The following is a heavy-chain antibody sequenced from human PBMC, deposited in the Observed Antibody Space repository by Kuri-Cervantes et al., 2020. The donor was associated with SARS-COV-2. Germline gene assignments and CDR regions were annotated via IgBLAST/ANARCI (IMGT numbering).Heavy chain of an antibody. CDR3: ARSGPGAISREDGAFDI. J-gene: IGHJ3*02. Sequence: SVKVSCKASGYTFTGYYIHWVRQAPGQALEWMGWITPFNGNTNYAQRFQDRVTITRDRSMSTAYMELSSLRFEDTAMYYCARSGPGAISREDGAFDIWGQGTMVTVSS. CDR1: GYTFTGYY. D-gene: IGHD5-24*01. CDR2: ITPFNGNT. V-gene: IGHV1-45*02.